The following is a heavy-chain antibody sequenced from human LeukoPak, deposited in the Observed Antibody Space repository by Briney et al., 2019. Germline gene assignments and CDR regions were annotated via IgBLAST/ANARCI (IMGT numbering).Heavy chain of an antibody. J-gene: IGHJ4*02. V-gene: IGHV3-53*01. CDR3: ASQIIAAAGTIIDY. CDR2: IYSGGST. CDR1: GFTVGSNY. D-gene: IGHD6-13*01. Sequence: GGSLRLSCAASGFTVGSNYMSWVRQAPGKGLEWVSVIYSGGSTYYAGSVKGRFTISRDNSKNTLYLQMNSLRAEDTAVYYCASQIIAAAGTIIDYWGQGTLVTVSS.